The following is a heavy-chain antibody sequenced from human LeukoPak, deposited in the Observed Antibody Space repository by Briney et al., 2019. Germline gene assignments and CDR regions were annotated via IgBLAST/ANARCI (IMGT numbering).Heavy chain of an antibody. J-gene: IGHJ4*02. Sequence: GGSLRLSCAASGFTFSSFWMHWVRQAPGKGLAWVSRINSDGSSTTYADSVKGRFTISRDNAKNTLYLQMNSLRAEDTAVYYCASGYCSGGSCHTTNSPFDYWGQGTLVTVSS. V-gene: IGHV3-74*01. CDR3: ASGYCSGGSCHTTNSPFDY. D-gene: IGHD2-15*01. CDR2: INSDGSST. CDR1: GFTFSSFW.